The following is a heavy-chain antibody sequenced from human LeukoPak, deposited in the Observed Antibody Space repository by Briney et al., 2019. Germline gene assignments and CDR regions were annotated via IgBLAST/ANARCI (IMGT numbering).Heavy chain of an antibody. J-gene: IGHJ4*02. V-gene: IGHV3-9*01. CDR3: AKHRRGYYDSSGLFDY. CDR1: GFTFDVYA. D-gene: IGHD3-22*01. Sequence: PGGSLRLSCAASGFTFDVYAMHWVRQAPGKGLEWVSGISWNSGSIGYADSVKGRFTISRDNAKNSLYLQMNSLRAEDTALYYCAKHRRGYYDSSGLFDYWGQGTLVTVSS. CDR2: ISWNSGSI.